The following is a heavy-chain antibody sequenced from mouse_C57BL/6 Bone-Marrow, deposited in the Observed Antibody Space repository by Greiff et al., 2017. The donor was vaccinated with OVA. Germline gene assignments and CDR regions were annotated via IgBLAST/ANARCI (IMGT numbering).Heavy chain of an antibody. J-gene: IGHJ3*01. V-gene: IGHV2-2*01. Sequence: VQLQQSGPGLVQPSQSLSITCTVSGFSLTSYGVHWVRQSSGKGLEWLGVIWSGGSTDYNAAFISRLSISKDNSKSQVFFKMNSLQADDTAIYYCASLYDGYYPWFAYWGQGTLVTVSA. CDR1: GFSLTSYG. D-gene: IGHD2-3*01. CDR3: ASLYDGYYPWFAY. CDR2: IWSGGST.